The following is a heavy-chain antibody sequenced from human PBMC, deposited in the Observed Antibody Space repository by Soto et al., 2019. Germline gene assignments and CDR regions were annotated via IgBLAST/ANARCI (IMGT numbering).Heavy chain of an antibody. V-gene: IGHV5-51*01. J-gene: IGHJ6*02. D-gene: IGHD3-3*01. Sequence: GESLKISCKGSGYSFTSYWIGWVRQMPGKGLEWMGIIYPGDSDTRYSPSFQGQVTISADKSISTAYLQWSSLKASDTAMYYCAREYYDFWSGYHRDYYYGMDVWGQGTTVTVSS. CDR2: IYPGDSDT. CDR1: GYSFTSYW. CDR3: AREYYDFWSGYHRDYYYGMDV.